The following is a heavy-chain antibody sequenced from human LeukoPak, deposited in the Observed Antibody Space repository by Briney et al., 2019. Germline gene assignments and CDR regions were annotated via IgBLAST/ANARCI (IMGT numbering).Heavy chain of an antibody. CDR1: GYTFTGYY. V-gene: IGHV1-2*02. CDR3: ARGTHCTNGVCLPQWAFDI. Sequence: ASVKVSCKASGYTFTGYYMHWVRQARGQGLEWMGWINPNSGGTNYAQKFQGRVTMTRDTSISTAYMELSRLRSDDTAVYYCARGTHCTNGVCLPQWAFDIWGQGTMVTVSS. J-gene: IGHJ3*02. D-gene: IGHD2-8*01. CDR2: INPNSGGT.